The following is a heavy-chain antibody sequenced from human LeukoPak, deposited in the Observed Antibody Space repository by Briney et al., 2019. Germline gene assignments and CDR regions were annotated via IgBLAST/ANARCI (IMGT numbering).Heavy chain of an antibody. D-gene: IGHD1-26*01. CDR2: IYSGGNT. CDR1: GFTVRSNY. Sequence: GSLRLSCAASGFTVRSNYMTWVRQAPGKGLEWVSVIYSGGNTYYADSVKGRFTISRDNTKNTLYLQMNSLRADDTAVYYCARDVGFIVGATPGAFDIWGQGTMVTVSS. CDR3: ARDVGFIVGATPGAFDI. V-gene: IGHV3-66*01. J-gene: IGHJ3*02.